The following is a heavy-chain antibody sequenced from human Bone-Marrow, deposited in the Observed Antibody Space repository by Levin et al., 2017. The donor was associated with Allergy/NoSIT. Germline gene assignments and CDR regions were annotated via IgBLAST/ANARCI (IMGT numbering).Heavy chain of an antibody. V-gene: IGHV1-2*06. Sequence: ASVKVSCKASGYTFTGYYLHWVRQAPGQGLEWMGRINPNSGNTKYAQKFQGRVTMTRDTSISTAYMELSRLRSHDTAVYYCAREENYYYDSAGYYLLLVWGQGTLVTVSS. D-gene: IGHD3-22*01. CDR2: INPNSGNT. J-gene: IGHJ4*02. CDR3: AREENYYYDSAGYYLLLV. CDR1: GYTFTGYY.